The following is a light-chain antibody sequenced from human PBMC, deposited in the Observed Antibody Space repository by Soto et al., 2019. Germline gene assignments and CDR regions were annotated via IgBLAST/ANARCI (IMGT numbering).Light chain of an antibody. CDR2: GAS. CDR3: QQSFRTPPWT. V-gene: IGKV1-39*01. CDR1: QSVSSN. J-gene: IGKJ1*01. Sequence: DIQMTQSPSSLSASVGDRVTITCRASQSVSSNLNWYQQKPGKAPKLLIYGASRLQSGVPSRFSGSGSGTDFTLTISSLQLEDFATYYCQQSFRTPPWTFGQGTKVEIK.